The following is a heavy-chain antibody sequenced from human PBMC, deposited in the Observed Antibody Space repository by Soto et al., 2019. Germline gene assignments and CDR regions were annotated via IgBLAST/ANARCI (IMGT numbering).Heavy chain of an antibody. D-gene: IGHD2-21*01. CDR2: IYGSGRGI. J-gene: IGHJ4*02. CDR1: GLPHSSFA. Sequence: EVQLLESGGGLVQPGGSLRLSCTASGLPHSSFAMMWVRQAPGQGLEWVSGIYGSGRGIEYADSVKGRFTISRDNSKNTVYLQMTDMRADDTAVYYCAKDAVYNDGLWLMDHWGQGTQVTVSS. CDR3: AKDAVYNDGLWLMDH. V-gene: IGHV3-23*05.